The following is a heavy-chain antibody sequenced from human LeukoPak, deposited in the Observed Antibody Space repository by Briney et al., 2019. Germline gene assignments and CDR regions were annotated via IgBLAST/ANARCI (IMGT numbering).Heavy chain of an antibody. CDR1: GFTFSGFW. V-gene: IGHV3-7*03. D-gene: IGHD6-6*01. J-gene: IGHJ3*01. Sequence: GGSLRLSYAVSGFTFSGFWMSWSRQAPGKGLEWVASINSDGSEGYYADVVKGRFTISKDNAKNSLYLQINSLRAEDTAVYYCARSSYSSSSSVWGQGTMVTVSS. CDR2: INSDGSEG. CDR3: ARSSYSSSSSV.